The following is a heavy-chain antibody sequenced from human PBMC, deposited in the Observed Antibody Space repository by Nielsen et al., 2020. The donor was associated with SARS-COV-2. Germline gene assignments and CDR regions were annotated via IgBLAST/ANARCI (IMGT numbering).Heavy chain of an antibody. CDR2: IYYSGST. CDR3: ARALRYFDWLLGLYYYYGMDV. D-gene: IGHD3-9*01. V-gene: IGHV4-39*07. Sequence: SETLSLTCTVSGGSISSSSYYWGWIRQPPGKGLEWIGSIYYSGSTYYNPSLKSRVTISVDTSKNQFSLKLSSVTAADTAVYYCARALRYFDWLLGLYYYYGMDVWGQGTTVTVSS. CDR1: GGSISSSSYY. J-gene: IGHJ6*02.